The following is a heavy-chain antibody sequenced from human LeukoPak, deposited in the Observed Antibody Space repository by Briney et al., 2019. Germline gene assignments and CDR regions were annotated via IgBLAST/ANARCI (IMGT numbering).Heavy chain of an antibody. CDR3: AGAPYRSEWSSPVPFDY. CDR2: FHISGTT. J-gene: IGHJ4*02. D-gene: IGHD6-19*01. Sequence: PSQTLSLTCTVSGGSISSATYSWSRIRQPAGKGLEWIGRFHISGTTNYNPSLKSRVTISVDTSKNQFSLKVSSVTAADTAVYYCAGAPYRSEWSSPVPFDYWGQGTLVTVSS. CDR1: GGSISSATYS. V-gene: IGHV4-61*02.